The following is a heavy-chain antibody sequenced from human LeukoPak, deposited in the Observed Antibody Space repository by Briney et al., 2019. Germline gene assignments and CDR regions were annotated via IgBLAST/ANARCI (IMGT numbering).Heavy chain of an antibody. J-gene: IGHJ4*02. V-gene: IGHV3-73*01. CDR2: IASKGKNYAT. CDR3: SRSGGDGATGE. D-gene: IGHD1-26*01. CDR1: GFTFSASA. Sequence: GGSLKLSCAPSGFTFSASAINWVRQASGKGLEWVGRIASKGKNYATEYAASVKGRFTISRDDSKNTAYLQRNSLKTEDTAVYYCSRSGGDGATGEWGQGTLVTVSS.